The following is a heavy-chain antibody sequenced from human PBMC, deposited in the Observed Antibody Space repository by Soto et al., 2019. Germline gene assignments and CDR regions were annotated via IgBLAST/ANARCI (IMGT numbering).Heavy chain of an antibody. CDR1: GYTLTELS. Sequence: ASVKVSCKVSGYTLTELSMHWVRQAPGKGLEWMGGFDPEDGETIYAQKFQGRVTMTEDTSTDTAYMELSSLRSEDTAVYYCATATLWFGELRFDIWGQGTKVTVSS. V-gene: IGHV1-24*01. D-gene: IGHD3-10*01. J-gene: IGHJ3*02. CDR3: ATATLWFGELRFDI. CDR2: FDPEDGET.